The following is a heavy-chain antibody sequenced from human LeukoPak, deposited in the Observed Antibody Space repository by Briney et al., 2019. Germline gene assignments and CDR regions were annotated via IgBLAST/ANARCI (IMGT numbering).Heavy chain of an antibody. CDR3: ARDGHDYGDYGFDY. J-gene: IGHJ4*02. V-gene: IGHV3-48*04. D-gene: IGHD4-17*01. CDR2: ISSSGSTI. Sequence: AGGSLRLSCAASGFTFSSYGMHWVRQAPGKGLEWVSYISSSGSTIYYADSVKGRFTISRDNAKTSLYLQMNSLRAEDTAVYYCARDGHDYGDYGFDYWGQGTLVTVSS. CDR1: GFTFSSYG.